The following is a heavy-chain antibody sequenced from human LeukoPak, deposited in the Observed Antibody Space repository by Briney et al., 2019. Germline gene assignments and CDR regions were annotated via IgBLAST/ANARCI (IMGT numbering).Heavy chain of an antibody. J-gene: IGHJ4*02. D-gene: IGHD3-9*01. CDR2: INAGNGNT. V-gene: IGHV1-3*01. CDR3: ARDYYDILTGYPIPSDY. Sequence: GASVKVSCKASGYTFTSYAMHWVRQAPGQRLEWMGWINAGNGNTKYSQKFQGRVTITRDTSASTAYMELSSLRSEDTAVYYCARDYYDILTGYPIPSDYWGQGTLVTVSS. CDR1: GYTFTSYA.